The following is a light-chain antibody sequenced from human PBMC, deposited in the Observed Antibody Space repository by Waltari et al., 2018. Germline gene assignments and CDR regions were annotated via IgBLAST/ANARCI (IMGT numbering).Light chain of an antibody. CDR2: DAS. Sequence: ELVLTQSPVTVSLSPGERATLSCWACQSVSKYLAWYQQKPGQAPRLLIYDASIRATGIPDRFSGSGWGTDFSLTISRLEPEDFAVYYCQKYVTLPATFGQGTKVQ. CDR1: QSVSKY. V-gene: IGKV3-20*01. J-gene: IGKJ1*01. CDR3: QKYVTLPAT.